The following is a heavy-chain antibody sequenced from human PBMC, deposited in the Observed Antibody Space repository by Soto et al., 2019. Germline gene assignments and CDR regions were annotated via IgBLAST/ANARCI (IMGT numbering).Heavy chain of an antibody. CDR2: ISRSSSTT. V-gene: IGHV3-48*02. J-gene: IGHJ1*01. Sequence: RLSCAASGFTFSSYSMNWVRQAPGKGLEWVSYISRSSSTTYYADSVKGRFTISRDNAKNSLYLQMNSLRDEDTAVYYCARDSDYYDSSGYYPEYFQHWGQGTLVTVSS. D-gene: IGHD3-22*01. CDR1: GFTFSSYS. CDR3: ARDSDYYDSSGYYPEYFQH.